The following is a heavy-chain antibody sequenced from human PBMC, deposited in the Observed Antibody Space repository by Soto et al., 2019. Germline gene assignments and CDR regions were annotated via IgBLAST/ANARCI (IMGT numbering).Heavy chain of an antibody. V-gene: IGHV1-2*02. J-gene: IGHJ4*02. CDR2: INPNSGGT. CDR3: ARAPRTICGVAMPY. D-gene: IGHD3-3*01. CDR1: GYTFTGYY. Sequence: SVQVSCKASGYTFTGYYMHWVRQAPGQGLEWMGWINPNSGGTNYAQKFQGRVTMTRDTSISIAYMELSRLRSDDTAVDYCARAPRTICGVAMPYGGQGTLAT.